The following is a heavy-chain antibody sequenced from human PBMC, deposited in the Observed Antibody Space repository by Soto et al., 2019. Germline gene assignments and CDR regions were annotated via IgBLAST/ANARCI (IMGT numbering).Heavy chain of an antibody. CDR3: VRGTTGWRGMDY. CDR1: GFTISSYP. Sequence: EVQLVESGGAIVQPGGSLRLSCATSGFTISSYPIHWVRQAPGKGPVWVSRITEDGSDTTYADSVKGRFTVTRDKAKNTMYLQMSGLGAEDTAVYHCVRGTTGWRGMDYWGQGTLVTVSS. J-gene: IGHJ4*02. V-gene: IGHV3-74*01. CDR2: ITEDGSDT. D-gene: IGHD1-1*01.